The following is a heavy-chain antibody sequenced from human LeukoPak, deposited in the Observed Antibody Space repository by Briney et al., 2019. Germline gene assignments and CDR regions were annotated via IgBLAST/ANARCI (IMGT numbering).Heavy chain of an antibody. CDR2: IKSKIDGGTT. V-gene: IGHV3-15*01. CDR1: GFIFTNAW. D-gene: IGHD1-26*01. J-gene: IGHJ4*02. Sequence: GGSLRLSCAASGFIFTNAWMSWVRKAPGKGLEWIGRIKSKIDGGTTDYAAPVKDRFTISRDDSKNTLYLQMNGLKTEDTGMYYCTTDTRIVGATGFDYWGQGTLVTVSS. CDR3: TTDTRIVGATGFDY.